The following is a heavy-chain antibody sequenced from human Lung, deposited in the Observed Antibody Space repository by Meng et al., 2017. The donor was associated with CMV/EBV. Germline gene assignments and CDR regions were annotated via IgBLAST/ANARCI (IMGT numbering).Heavy chain of an antibody. D-gene: IGHD3-22*01. J-gene: IGHJ4*02. Sequence: GGSXRLXCAASGFTFSDYSLNWVRQAPGKGLEWISYISFSGTTMYYADSVKGRFTISRDYAKNSLYLQMNSLRAEDTAVYYCARNWGYNDGTSYYWGMFDDXGQGXLVTFSS. CDR3: ARNWGYNDGTSYYWGMFDD. CDR2: ISFSGTTM. V-gene: IGHV3-48*04. CDR1: GFTFSDYS.